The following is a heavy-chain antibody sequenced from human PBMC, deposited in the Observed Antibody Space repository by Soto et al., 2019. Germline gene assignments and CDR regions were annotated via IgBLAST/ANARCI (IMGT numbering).Heavy chain of an antibody. D-gene: IGHD3-3*01. J-gene: IGHJ5*02. CDR1: GGSISSSSYY. V-gene: IGHV4-39*01. CDR3: ARRSVIRFLEFHWFDP. CDR2: IYYSGST. Sequence: QLQLQESGPGLVKPSETLSLTCTVSGGSISSSSYYWGWIRQPPGKGLEWIGSIYYSGSTYYNPSLKSRVTISVDTSKNQFALKLSSVTAADTAVYYCARRSVIRFLEFHWFDPWGQGTLVTVSS.